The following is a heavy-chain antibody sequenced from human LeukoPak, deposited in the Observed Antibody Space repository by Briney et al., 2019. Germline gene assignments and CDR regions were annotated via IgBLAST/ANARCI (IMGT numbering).Heavy chain of an antibody. J-gene: IGHJ4*02. CDR3: ASSVLLWFGELSNFDY. D-gene: IGHD3-10*01. V-gene: IGHV4-59*08. CDR1: GGSISSYY. Sequence: SETLSLTCTVSGGSISSYYWSWIRQPPGKGLEWIGYIYYSGSTNYNPSLKSRVTISVDTSKNQFSLKLSSVTAAHTAVYYCASSVLLWFGELSNFDYWGQGTLVTVSS. CDR2: IYYSGST.